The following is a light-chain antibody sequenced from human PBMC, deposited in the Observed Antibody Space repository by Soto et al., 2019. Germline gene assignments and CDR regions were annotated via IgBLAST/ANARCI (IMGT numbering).Light chain of an antibody. V-gene: IGKV3-11*01. J-gene: IGKJ1*01. CDR3: QQRSYWPTDWT. Sequence: EIVLTQSPATLSLSPGERATLSCRASQSVTRFLAWYQQKPGQAPRLLIYDTSNRATDIPARFSGSGSGTDFTLTISSLEPEDFAVYYCQQRSYWPTDWTLGQGTKVDIK. CDR1: QSVTRF. CDR2: DTS.